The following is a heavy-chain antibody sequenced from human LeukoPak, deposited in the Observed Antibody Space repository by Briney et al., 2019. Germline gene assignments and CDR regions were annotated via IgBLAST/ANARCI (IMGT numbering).Heavy chain of an antibody. Sequence: GESLKISCKGSGYSFTSYWIGWVRQMPGKGLEWMGIIYPGDSDTRYSPSFQGQVTISADKSISTAYLQWSSLRAEDTAVYYCARDVEPVAQFDYWGQGTLVTVSS. CDR3: ARDVEPVAQFDY. CDR1: GYSFTSYW. CDR2: IYPGDSDT. J-gene: IGHJ4*02. D-gene: IGHD2-2*01. V-gene: IGHV5-51*01.